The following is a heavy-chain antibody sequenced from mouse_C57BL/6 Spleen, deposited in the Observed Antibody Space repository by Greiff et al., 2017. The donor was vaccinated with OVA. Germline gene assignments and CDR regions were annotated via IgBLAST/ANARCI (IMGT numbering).Heavy chain of an antibody. V-gene: IGHV5-9-1*02. CDR1: GFTFSSYA. CDR3: TREGGYGAMDY. J-gene: IGHJ4*01. CDR2: ISSGGDYI. Sequence: EVKVVESGEGLVKPGGSLKLSCAASGFTFSSYAMSWVRQTPEKRLEWVAYISSGGDYIYYADTVKGRFTISRDNARNTLYLQMSSLKSEDTAMYYCTREGGYGAMDYWGQGTSVTVSS. D-gene: IGHD2-2*01.